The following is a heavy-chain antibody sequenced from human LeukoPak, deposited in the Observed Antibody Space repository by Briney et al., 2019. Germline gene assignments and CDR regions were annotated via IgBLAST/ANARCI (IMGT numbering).Heavy chain of an antibody. J-gene: IGHJ4*02. D-gene: IGHD2-8*01. Sequence: SETLSLTCIVSGGSVTNGDYYWSWIRQPPGEGLEWIGYIYHRGSTLYNPSLESRVIISEDTSKTQFSLKLSSVTAADTAVYYCARANMNRVPLDYWGQGTLVTVSS. CDR2: IYHRGST. CDR1: GGSVTNGDYY. V-gene: IGHV4-30-4*01. CDR3: ARANMNRVPLDY.